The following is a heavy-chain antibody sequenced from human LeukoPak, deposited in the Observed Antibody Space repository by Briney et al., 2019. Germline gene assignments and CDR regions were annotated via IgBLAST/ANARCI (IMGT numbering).Heavy chain of an antibody. CDR2: IYPGDSDT. D-gene: IGHD3-10*01. V-gene: IGHV5-51*01. J-gene: IGHJ6*03. CDR3: ARHGSGSYYSSYYYYMDV. CDR1: GYSFTSYW. Sequence: GEPLKISCKGSGYSFTSYWIGWVRQMPGKGLEWMGIIYPGDSDTRYSPSFQGQVTISADKSISTAYLQWSSLKASDTAMYYCARHGSGSYYSSYYYYMDVWGKGTTVTVSS.